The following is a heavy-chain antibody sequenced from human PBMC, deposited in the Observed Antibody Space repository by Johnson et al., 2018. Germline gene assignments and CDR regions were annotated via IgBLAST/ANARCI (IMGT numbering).Heavy chain of an antibody. V-gene: IGHV1-69*09. J-gene: IGHJ3*02. CDR1: GGTFSSYT. D-gene: IGHD6-6*01. Sequence: QVQLQESGAEVRKPGSSVKLSCKASGGTFSSYTFNWVRQAPGQGLEWMGRIIPVPGVTTYAQKFQDRVTITADRSTSTAYMELSRLRSEDTAMYYCARWPRGSSGSSPDEGGLDIWDQGTMVTVA. CDR3: ARWPRGSSGSSPDEGGLDI. CDR2: IIPVPGVT.